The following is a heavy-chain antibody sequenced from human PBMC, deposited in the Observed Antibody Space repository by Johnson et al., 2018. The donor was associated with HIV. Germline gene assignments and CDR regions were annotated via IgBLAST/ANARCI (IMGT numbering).Heavy chain of an antibody. CDR3: AKDWDRWLQPPGDAFDF. V-gene: IGHV3-11*04. CDR1: GFTVSSNY. CDR2: ISGSGGTK. J-gene: IGHJ3*01. Sequence: QVQLMESGGGLVQPGGSLRLSCAASGFTVSSNYMSWVRQAPGKGLEWVSYISGSGGTKYYADSVKGRFTIYRDNSKNSLYLQMNSRRPEDTAVYYCAKDWDRWLQPPGDAFDFWGQGTMVTVSS. D-gene: IGHD5-24*01.